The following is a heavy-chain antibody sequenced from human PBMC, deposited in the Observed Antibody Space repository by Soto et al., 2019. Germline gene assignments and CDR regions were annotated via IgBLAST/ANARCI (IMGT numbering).Heavy chain of an antibody. CDR2: ISYDGRNK. J-gene: IGHJ6*02. V-gene: IGHV3-30*18. CDR1: GFIFSTYG. D-gene: IGHD5-12*01. CDR3: AKDTATAITSSYFSGMDV. Sequence: QMQLVESGGGVVQPGRSLRVSCEASGFIFSTYGMHWVRQAPGKGLEWVAVISYDGRNKYYADSVRGRFTISRDNSKHTLHLQMNSLRGEDTAVYYCAKDTATAITSSYFSGMDVWGQGTTVTVSS.